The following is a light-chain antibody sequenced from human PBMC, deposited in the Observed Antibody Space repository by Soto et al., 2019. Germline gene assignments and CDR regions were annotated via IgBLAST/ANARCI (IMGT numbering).Light chain of an antibody. Sequence: QSALTQPASVSGSPGQSITISCTGTSSDVGAYNFVSWYQQHPGKVPKLMIFDVSSRPSGVSDRFSGSKSGNTASLTISGLQAEDEGEYYCSSYTSISTHVFGSGTKLTVL. CDR2: DVS. CDR3: SSYTSISTHV. J-gene: IGLJ1*01. V-gene: IGLV2-14*03. CDR1: SSDVGAYNF.